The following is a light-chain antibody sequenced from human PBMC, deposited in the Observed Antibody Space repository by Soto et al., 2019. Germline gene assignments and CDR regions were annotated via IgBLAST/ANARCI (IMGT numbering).Light chain of an antibody. J-gene: IGKJ2*01. V-gene: IGKV2-30*01. Sequence: DTVLTPSPLSLPATLGQPASISCKSSQSLVYSDGTTYLNWFQQRPVQSPRRLIYRVSNRESGVPDRFSGSGSGTDFTLKISRVEGEDVGGYYCMQGTYWPPYTFGRGTKLEIK. CDR2: RVS. CDR1: QSLVYSDGTTY. CDR3: MQGTYWPPYT.